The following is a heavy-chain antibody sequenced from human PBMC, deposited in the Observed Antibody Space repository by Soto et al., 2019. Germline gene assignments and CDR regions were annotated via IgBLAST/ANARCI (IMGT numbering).Heavy chain of an antibody. CDR2: IYYSGST. CDR3: ARGITGTWGWPYFDY. Sequence: PSETLSLTCTVSGGSISSYYWSWIRQPPGKGLEWIGYIYYSGSTNYNPSLKSRVTISVDTSKNQFSLKLSSVTAADTAVYYCARGITGTWGWPYFDYWGQGTLVTVSS. J-gene: IGHJ4*02. CDR1: GGSISSYY. D-gene: IGHD1-7*01. V-gene: IGHV4-59*08.